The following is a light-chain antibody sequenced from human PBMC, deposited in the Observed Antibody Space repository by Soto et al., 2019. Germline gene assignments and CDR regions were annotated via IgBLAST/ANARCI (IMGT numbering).Light chain of an antibody. CDR3: QQYDNWPET. CDR1: QSVRSN. Sequence: EIVMTQSPATLSVSPGERATLSCRASQSVRSNLAWYQQKPGQAPRLLMYGASTRATGIPARFSGSGSGTEFTLTISSLQSEGFAVYYCQQYDNWPETFGQGTKV. V-gene: IGKV3-15*01. J-gene: IGKJ1*01. CDR2: GAS.